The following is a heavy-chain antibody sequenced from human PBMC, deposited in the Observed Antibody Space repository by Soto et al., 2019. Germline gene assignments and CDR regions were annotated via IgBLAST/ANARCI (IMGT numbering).Heavy chain of an antibody. Sequence: SETLSLTCTVSGGSISSSSYYWGWIRQPPGKGLEWIGSIYYSGSTYYNPSLKSRVTISVDTSKNQFSLKLSSVTAADTAVYYCARHGVPITVIDSAFDYWGQGTLVTVSS. J-gene: IGHJ4*02. CDR3: ARHGVPITVIDSAFDY. CDR1: GGSISSSSYY. V-gene: IGHV4-39*01. D-gene: IGHD3-22*01. CDR2: IYYSGST.